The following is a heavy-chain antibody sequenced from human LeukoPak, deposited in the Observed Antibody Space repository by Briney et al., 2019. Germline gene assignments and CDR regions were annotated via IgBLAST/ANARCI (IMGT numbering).Heavy chain of an antibody. J-gene: IGHJ5*02. CDR1: GYTFTSYD. V-gene: IGHV1-8*01. Sequence: GASVKVSCKASGYTFTSYDINWVRQATGQGLEWMGWVNPNSGNTSYAQKFQGRVTMTRNTSISTAYMELSSLRSEDTAVYYCATLSGGSGWYNGFDPWGQGTLVTVSS. D-gene: IGHD6-19*01. CDR2: VNPNSGNT. CDR3: ATLSGGSGWYNGFDP.